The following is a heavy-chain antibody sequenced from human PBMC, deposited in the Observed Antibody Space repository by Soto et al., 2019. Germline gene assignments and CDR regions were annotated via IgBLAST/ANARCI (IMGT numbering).Heavy chain of an antibody. CDR1: GGSISSGGYS. CDR3: ARGEGSSGWGGYYGMDV. D-gene: IGHD6-19*01. V-gene: IGHV4-30-2*01. J-gene: IGHJ6*02. Sequence: SETLSLTCAVSGGSISSGGYSWSWIRQPPGKGLEWIGYIYHSGSTYYNPSLKSRVTISVDRSKNQFSLKLSSVTAADTAVYYCARGEGSSGWGGYYGMDVWGQGTTVTVSS. CDR2: IYHSGST.